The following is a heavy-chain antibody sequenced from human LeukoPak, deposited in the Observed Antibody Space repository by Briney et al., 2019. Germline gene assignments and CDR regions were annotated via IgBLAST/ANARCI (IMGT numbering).Heavy chain of an antibody. D-gene: IGHD3-22*01. Sequence: KPSETLSLTCAVYGGSFSGYYWSWIRQPPGKGLEWIGKINHSGSTNYNPSLKSRVTISVDTSKNQFSLKLSSVTAADTAVYYCARGLGYYDSSGYYRWGQGTLVTVSS. CDR3: ARGLGYYDSSGYYR. CDR1: GGSFSGYY. V-gene: IGHV4-34*01. CDR2: INHSGST. J-gene: IGHJ5*02.